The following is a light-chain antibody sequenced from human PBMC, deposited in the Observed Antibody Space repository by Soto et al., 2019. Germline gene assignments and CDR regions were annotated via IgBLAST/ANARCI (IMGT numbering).Light chain of an antibody. J-gene: IGKJ3*01. CDR3: QQASSFPRT. CDR2: AAS. Sequence: DIQMTQSPSAVSASVGDRVTITCRASQNISAWLAWYQQKPGEAPKLLIYAASSLQTGVPSRFSGSGSGTDFTLTIRSLRPEDFATYYCQQASSFPRTFGPVTKVDFK. V-gene: IGKV1-12*01. CDR1: QNISAW.